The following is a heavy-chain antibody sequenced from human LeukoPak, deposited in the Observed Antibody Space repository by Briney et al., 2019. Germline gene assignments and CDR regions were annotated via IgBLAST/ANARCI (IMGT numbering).Heavy chain of an antibody. V-gene: IGHV4-61*01. D-gene: IGHD3-3*01. CDR1: GGSVNSGSYY. CDR3: ARGEILYNRNYDFWSGYYAHIPFDY. J-gene: IGHJ4*02. CDR2: IYYSGST. Sequence: SETLSLTCTVSGGSVNSGSYYWNWIRQPPGKGLEWIGYIYYSGSTNYNPSLKSRVTISVDTSKNQFSLKLSSVTAADTAVYYCARGEILYNRNYDFWSGYYAHIPFDYWGQGTLVTVSS.